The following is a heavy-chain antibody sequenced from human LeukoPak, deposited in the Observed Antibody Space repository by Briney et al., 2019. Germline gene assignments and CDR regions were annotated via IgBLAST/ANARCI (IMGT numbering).Heavy chain of an antibody. Sequence: SETLSLTCSVSGDYVSSGNNHWSWIRQPPGKGLEWIGHIYYSGSTNYNPSLKSRVTISIDTSKNQFSLRLSSVTAADTAVYYCAGGAAGYSYGWGQGTLVTVSS. CDR1: GDYVSSGNNH. V-gene: IGHV4-61*01. D-gene: IGHD5-18*01. CDR2: IYYSGST. J-gene: IGHJ4*02. CDR3: AGGAAGYSYG.